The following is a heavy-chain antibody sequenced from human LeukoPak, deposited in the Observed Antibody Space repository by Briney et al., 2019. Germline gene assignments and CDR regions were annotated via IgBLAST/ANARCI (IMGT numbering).Heavy chain of an antibody. V-gene: IGHV3-33*01. Sequence: QPGGSLRLSCAASGFTFGTYGMHWVRQAPGKGLEWVAVIWYDGSNNYYADSVKGRFTISRDNSKNTLYLQMNSLRAEDTAVYCCARCSGGTCFPRGYMDVWGKGTTVTVSS. CDR3: ARCSGGTCFPRGYMDV. CDR2: IWYDGSNN. CDR1: GFTFGTYG. D-gene: IGHD2-15*01. J-gene: IGHJ6*03.